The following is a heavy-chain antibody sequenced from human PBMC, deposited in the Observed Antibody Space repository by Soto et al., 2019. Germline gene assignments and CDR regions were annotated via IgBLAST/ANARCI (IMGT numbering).Heavy chain of an antibody. CDR1: GLTLSSYD. CDR2: LSGSGGST. V-gene: IGHV3-23*01. Sequence: WGSMRLSCAASGLTLSSYDMQWFRQAPGQRLEWVSALSGSGGSTYYADSVKGRFTISRDNSKNTLYLQMNSLRAEDTAGYCCATRIRQHRVFEHWGQGSRGTLSS. CDR3: ATRIRQHRVFEH. J-gene: IGHJ5*02. D-gene: IGHD6-13*01.